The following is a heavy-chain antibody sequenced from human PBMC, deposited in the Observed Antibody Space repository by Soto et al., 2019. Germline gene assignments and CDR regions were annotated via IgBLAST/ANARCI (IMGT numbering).Heavy chain of an antibody. D-gene: IGHD6-13*01. CDR1: GDSISSGGYY. CDR3: PSTQSSSWHWFDP. J-gene: IGHJ5*02. V-gene: IGHV4-31*03. Sequence: QVQLQESGPGLVKPSQTLSLTCTVSGDSISSGGYYWSWIRQHPGKGLECIGYIYYSGSTYYNPSLKSRITLSVATSKSQFFQRLNSVTAAATAVYYCPSTQSSSWHWFDPWGQGTLVTVSS. CDR2: IYYSGST.